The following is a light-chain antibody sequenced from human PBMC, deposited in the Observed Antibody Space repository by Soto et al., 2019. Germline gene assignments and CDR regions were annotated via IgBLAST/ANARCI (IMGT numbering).Light chain of an antibody. CDR1: QSISSW. J-gene: IGKJ1*01. CDR3: QQYENYWT. CDR2: DAS. Sequence: DIQMTQSPSTLSATAGDRVTITCRASQSISSWLAWYQHKPGKAPKLLIYDASNLASGVPSRFSGSGSGKEFSLTISILQPDDCATYYCQQYENYWTFGQGTRVEIK. V-gene: IGKV1-5*01.